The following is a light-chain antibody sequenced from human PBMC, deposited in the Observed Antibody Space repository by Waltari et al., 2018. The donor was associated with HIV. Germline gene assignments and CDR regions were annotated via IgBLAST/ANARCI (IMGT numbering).Light chain of an antibody. V-gene: IGKV3-15*01. CDR3: QQYNNWLT. J-gene: IGKJ4*01. CDR2: DVS. Sequence: IVMTQSPATLSVSPGERATLSCRASQRVNTNLAWYQQKPDQAPRLLIYDVSTRATGIPARFSGSGSGTEFTLTISSLQSEDFAIYYCQQYNNWLTFGGGTKVEIK. CDR1: QRVNTN.